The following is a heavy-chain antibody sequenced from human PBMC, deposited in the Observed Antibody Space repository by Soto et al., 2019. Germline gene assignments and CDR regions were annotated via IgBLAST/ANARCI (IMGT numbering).Heavy chain of an antibody. Sequence: GGSLRLSCAASGFTFSSYGMHWVRQAPGKGLEWVAVISYDGSNKYYADSVKGRFTISRDNSKNTLYLQMNSLRAEDTAVYYCAKDRGYCTNGVCYNYYYYGMDVWGQGTTGTVS. CDR1: GFTFSSYG. CDR2: ISYDGSNK. D-gene: IGHD2-8*01. CDR3: AKDRGYCTNGVCYNYYYYGMDV. V-gene: IGHV3-30*18. J-gene: IGHJ6*02.